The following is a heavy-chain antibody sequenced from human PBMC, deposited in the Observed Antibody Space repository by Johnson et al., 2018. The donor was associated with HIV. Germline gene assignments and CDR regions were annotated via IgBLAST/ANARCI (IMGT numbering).Heavy chain of an antibody. CDR2: INWNGGST. V-gene: IGHV3-20*04. D-gene: IGHD4-17*01. CDR1: GFTFDDYG. J-gene: IGHJ3*02. Sequence: VLLVESGGGVVRPGGSLRLSCAASGFTFDDYGMSWVRQAPGKGLEWVSGINWNGGSTGYADSVKGRFTISRDNAKNSLYLQMNSLRAEDTAVYYCARGDYDYGDYVDAFDIWGQGTMVTVSS. CDR3: ARGDYDYGDYVDAFDI.